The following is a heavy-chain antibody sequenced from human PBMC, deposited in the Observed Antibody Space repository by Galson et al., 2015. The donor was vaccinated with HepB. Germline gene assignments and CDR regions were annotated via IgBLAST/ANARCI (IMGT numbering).Heavy chain of an antibody. J-gene: IGHJ4*02. D-gene: IGHD6-13*01. V-gene: IGHV5-51*01. CDR2: IYPADSDT. CDR1: GYIFTNYW. Sequence: QSGAEVKKPGESLKISCQGSGYIFTNYWIGWVRQMPGKGLEWMGIIYPADSDTNYSPSFQGQVTISADKSINTAYLQWSSLKASDSAIYYCARPDPYSSSWNVLHWGQGTLVTVSS. CDR3: ARPDPYSSSWNVLH.